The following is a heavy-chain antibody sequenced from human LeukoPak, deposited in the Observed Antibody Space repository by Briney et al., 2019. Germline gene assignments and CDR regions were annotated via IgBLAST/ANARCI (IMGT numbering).Heavy chain of an antibody. J-gene: IGHJ6*03. Sequence: ASVKVSCKASGYTFTGYYMHWVRQAPGQGLEWMGWINPNSGGTNYAQKFQGRVTMTRDTSISTAYMELRRLRSDDTAVYYCARPKSSYYYYYMDVWGKGTTVTVSS. V-gene: IGHV1-2*02. CDR2: INPNSGGT. CDR3: ARPKSSYYYYYMDV. CDR1: GYTFTGYY.